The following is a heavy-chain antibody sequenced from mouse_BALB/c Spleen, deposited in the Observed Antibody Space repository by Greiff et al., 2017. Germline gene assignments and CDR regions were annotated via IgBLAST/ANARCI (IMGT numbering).Heavy chain of an antibody. J-gene: IGHJ1*01. D-gene: IGHD2-14*01. CDR3: ARGGYDPSYWYFDV. Sequence: EVQLVESGGGLVKPGGSLKLSCAASGFTFSDYYMYWVRQTPEKRLEWVATISDGGSYTYYPDSVKGRFTISRDNAKNNLYLQMSSLKSEDTAMYYCARGGYDPSYWYFDVWGAGTTVTVSS. CDR2: ISDGGSYT. V-gene: IGHV5-4*02. CDR1: GFTFSDYY.